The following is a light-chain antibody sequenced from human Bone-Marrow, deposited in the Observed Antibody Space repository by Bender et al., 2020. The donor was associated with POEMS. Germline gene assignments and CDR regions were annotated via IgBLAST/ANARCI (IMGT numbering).Light chain of an antibody. CDR3: YSYAGSYTWV. CDR2: DVD. V-gene: IGLV2-14*01. Sequence: QSALTQPASVSGSPGQSITISCTGTSSDVGGYNYVSWYQQHPGKAPKLIIYDVDNRPSGVSYRFSGSKSGNTASLTISGLQAEDEADYYCYSYAGSYTWVFGGGTKLTVL. J-gene: IGLJ3*02. CDR1: SSDVGGYNY.